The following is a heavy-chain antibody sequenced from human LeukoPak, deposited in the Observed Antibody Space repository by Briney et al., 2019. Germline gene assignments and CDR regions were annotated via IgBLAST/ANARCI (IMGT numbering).Heavy chain of an antibody. D-gene: IGHD1-26*01. CDR2: ISLFNDNT. CDR1: GYTISNYA. Sequence: VASVKVSCKASGYTISNYAFTWVRQAPGQGLEWMGWISLFNDNTKYAQKLQGRVTMTTDTSTSTAYMELRSLTSDDTAVYYCARDRIGGTYYDYWGQGTLVTVSS. V-gene: IGHV1-18*01. J-gene: IGHJ4*02. CDR3: ARDRIGGTYYDY.